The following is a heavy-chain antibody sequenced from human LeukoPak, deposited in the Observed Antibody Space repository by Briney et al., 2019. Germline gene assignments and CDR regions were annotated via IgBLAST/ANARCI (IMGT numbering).Heavy chain of an antibody. Sequence: ASVKVSCKASGYTFTGYYIHWVRQAPGQGLEWMGWINPNSGGTNYAQKFQGRVTMTRDTSISTAYMELSRLRSDDTAVYYCARDGYYDSSGWHYYYYYMDVWGKGTTVTISS. V-gene: IGHV1-2*02. J-gene: IGHJ6*03. CDR3: ARDGYYDSSGWHYYYYYMDV. CDR2: INPNSGGT. CDR1: GYTFTGYY. D-gene: IGHD3-22*01.